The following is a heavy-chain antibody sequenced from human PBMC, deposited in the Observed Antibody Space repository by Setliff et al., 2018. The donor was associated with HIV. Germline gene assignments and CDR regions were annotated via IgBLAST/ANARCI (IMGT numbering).Heavy chain of an antibody. CDR1: GYTFTNYG. CDR3: ARDKALYYYDGSGSPLFDI. D-gene: IGHD3-22*01. Sequence: ASVKVSCKASGYTFTNYGINWVRQAPGQGPEWMGWISTYNGNTSNTQNLQGRVTMTTDTSTNTAYMELRSLTSDDTAVYYCARDKALYYYDGSGSPLFDIRGQGTMVTVSS. V-gene: IGHV1-18*01. CDR2: ISTYNGNT. J-gene: IGHJ3*02.